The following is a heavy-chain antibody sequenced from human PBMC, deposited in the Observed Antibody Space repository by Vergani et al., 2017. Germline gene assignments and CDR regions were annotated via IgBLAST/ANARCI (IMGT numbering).Heavy chain of an antibody. V-gene: IGHV3-15*01. CDR2: IKSKTDGGTT. CDR1: GFTFTKAW. J-gene: IGHJ6*02. CDR3: TTGDNGGKFYYYYGMDV. D-gene: IGHD4-23*01. Sequence: EVQLVESGGGLVKPGGSLRLSCAASGFTFTKAWMSWVRQAPGKGLEWVGRIKSKTDGGTTDYAAPVKGRFTISRDDSKTTLYLQMNSLKTEDTAVYYCTTGDNGGKFYYYYGMDVWGQGTTFTVSS.